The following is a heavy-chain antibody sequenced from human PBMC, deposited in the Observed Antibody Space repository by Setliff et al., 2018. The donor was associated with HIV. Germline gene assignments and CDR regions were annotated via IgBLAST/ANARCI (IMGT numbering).Heavy chain of an antibody. CDR2: IIPVLGIT. Sequence: ASVKVSCKASGDTFTRSTYTWVRRAPGQGLDWMGGIIPVLGITNYAQKFQGRVTITTDESTSTAYMELSSLRSEDTAVYYCARMSGHIVVVTATDAFDIWGQGTMVTVSS. V-gene: IGHV1-69*16. CDR3: ARMSGHIVVVTATDAFDI. D-gene: IGHD2-21*02. J-gene: IGHJ3*02. CDR1: GDTFTRST.